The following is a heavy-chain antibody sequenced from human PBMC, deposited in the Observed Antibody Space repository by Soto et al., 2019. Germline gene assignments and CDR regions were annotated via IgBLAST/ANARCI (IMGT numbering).Heavy chain of an antibody. V-gene: IGHV1-69*02. CDR3: TSSSRIAADY. CDR2: IIPILGIA. Sequence: QVQLLQSGAEVKKPGSSVQVSGKASGGTFSSYPISWVRQAPGQGLEWMGRIIPILGIANYAQRFQGRVRITADESTSTAYMELSRLSSEDTAGYYGTSSSRIAADYWGQGTLVTGPS. D-gene: IGHD6-13*01. CDR1: GGTFSSYP. J-gene: IGHJ4*02.